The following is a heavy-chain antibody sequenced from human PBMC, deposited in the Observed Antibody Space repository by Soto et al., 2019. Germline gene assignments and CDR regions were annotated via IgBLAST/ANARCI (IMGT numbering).Heavy chain of an antibody. CDR2: MNPNSGNT. Sequence: QVQLVQSGAEVKKPGASVKVSCKASGYTFTSYDINWVRQATGQGLEWMGWMNPNSGNTGYAQKFQGRVTMTRNTSISTAYMELSSLRSGDTAVYYCARRYSSDWDFDYWGQGTLVTVSS. V-gene: IGHV1-8*01. J-gene: IGHJ4*02. CDR1: GYTFTSYD. CDR3: ARRYSSDWDFDY. D-gene: IGHD6-19*01.